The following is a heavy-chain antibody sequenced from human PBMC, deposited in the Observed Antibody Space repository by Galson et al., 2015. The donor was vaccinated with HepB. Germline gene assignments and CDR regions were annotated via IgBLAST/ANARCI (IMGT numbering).Heavy chain of an antibody. J-gene: IGHJ3*02. CDR2: ISAYNGNT. D-gene: IGHD6-19*01. CDR1: GYTFTSYG. V-gene: IGHV1-18*01. Sequence: VKVSCQASGYTFTSYGIRRVRPAPGQGLEWMGWISAYNGNTNYGQKLQGRVTMTTDTSTSTAYMELRSLRSDDTAVYYCARELYSSGWYVRSVPGAFDIWGQGTMVTVSS. CDR3: ARELYSSGWYVRSVPGAFDI.